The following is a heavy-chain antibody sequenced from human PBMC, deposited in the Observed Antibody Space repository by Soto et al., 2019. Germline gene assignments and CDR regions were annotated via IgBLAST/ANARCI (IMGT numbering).Heavy chain of an antibody. Sequence: PGESLKISCKGSGYSFTSYWISWVRQMPGKGLEWMGRIDPSDSYTNYSPSFQGHVTISADKSISTAYLQWSSLKASDTAMYYCASLDGYKNYYYGMDVWGQGTTVTVSS. CDR2: IDPSDSYT. J-gene: IGHJ6*02. CDR1: GYSFTSYW. D-gene: IGHD5-12*01. V-gene: IGHV5-10-1*01. CDR3: ASLDGYKNYYYGMDV.